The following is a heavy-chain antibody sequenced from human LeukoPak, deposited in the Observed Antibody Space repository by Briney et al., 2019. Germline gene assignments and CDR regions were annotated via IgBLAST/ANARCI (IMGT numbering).Heavy chain of an antibody. CDR1: EFTFSSYA. CDR3: AKVPYYDFWSGSYYFDY. CDR2: ISGSGGST. Sequence: GGSLRLSCAASEFTFSSYAMSWVRQAPGKGLEWVSAISGSGGSTYYADSVKGRFTISRDNSKNTLYLQMNSLRAEDTAVYYCAKVPYYDFWSGSYYFDYWGQGTLVTVSS. V-gene: IGHV3-23*01. J-gene: IGHJ4*02. D-gene: IGHD3-3*01.